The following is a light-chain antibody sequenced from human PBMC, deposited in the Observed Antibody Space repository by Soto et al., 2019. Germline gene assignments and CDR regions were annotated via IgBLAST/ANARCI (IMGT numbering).Light chain of an antibody. V-gene: IGLV2-14*01. Sequence: QSALTQPASVSGSPGQSITISCTGTSSDVGGYNYVSWYQQHPGKAPKLMIYDVSNRPSGVSNRFSGSKSGNTASLTISGRQAEEEADYYCSSDTSSSTLGFGTGTKLTVI. J-gene: IGLJ1*01. CDR3: SSDTSSSTLG. CDR1: SSDVGGYNY. CDR2: DVS.